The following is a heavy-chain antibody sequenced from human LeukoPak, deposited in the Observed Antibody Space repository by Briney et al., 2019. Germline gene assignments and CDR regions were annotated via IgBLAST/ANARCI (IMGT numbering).Heavy chain of an antibody. CDR2: ISSSGRAI. Sequence: PGGSLRLSCAGSGFTLSDYYMSWIRQAPGKGLEWVSYISSSGRAIYCADSVKGRFTISRDNAKNSLYLQMNSLRAEDTAVYYCARADCSSSSCYELDYWGQGTLVTVSS. J-gene: IGHJ4*02. V-gene: IGHV3-11*04. CDR1: GFTLSDYY. D-gene: IGHD2-2*01. CDR3: ARADCSSSSCYELDY.